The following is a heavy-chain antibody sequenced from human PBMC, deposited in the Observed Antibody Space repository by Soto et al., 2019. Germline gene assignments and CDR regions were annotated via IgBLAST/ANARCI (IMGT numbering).Heavy chain of an antibody. CDR1: GGSFSGYY. V-gene: IGHV4-34*01. CDR3: ARWICFGDPRRDWFDP. Sequence: SETLSLTCAVYGGSFSGYYWSCIRQPPGKGLEWIGEINHSGSSNYNPSLKSRVTISVDTSKNQFSLKLSSVTAADTAVYYCARWICFGDPRRDWFDPWGQGTLVTVSS. CDR2: INHSGSS. J-gene: IGHJ5*02. D-gene: IGHD3-10*01.